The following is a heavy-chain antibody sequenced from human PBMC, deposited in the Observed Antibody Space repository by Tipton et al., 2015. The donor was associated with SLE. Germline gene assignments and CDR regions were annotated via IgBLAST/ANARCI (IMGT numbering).Heavy chain of an antibody. CDR3: AKVSYGLDYFDY. CDR2: ISGGGGST. J-gene: IGHJ4*02. V-gene: IGHV3-23*01. D-gene: IGHD2-8*01. CDR1: GFTFSSYA. Sequence: SLRLSCAASGFTFSSYAMSWVRQAPGKGLEWVSAISGGGGSTYYADSVKGRFTISRDNSKNTLYLQMNSLRAEDTAVYYCAKVSYGLDYFDYWGQGTLVTVSS.